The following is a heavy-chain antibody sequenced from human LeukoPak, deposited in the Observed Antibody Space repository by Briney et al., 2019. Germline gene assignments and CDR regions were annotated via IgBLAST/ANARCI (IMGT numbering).Heavy chain of an antibody. J-gene: IGHJ4*02. CDR1: GFTFSSYS. V-gene: IGHV3-23*01. Sequence: GGSLRLSCAASGFTFSSYSMNWVRQAPGKGLEWVSAISGSGGSTYYADSVKGRLTISRDNSKNTLYLQMNSLRAEDTAVYYCAKCLDYYDSSDYWGQGTLVTVSS. CDR3: AKCLDYYDSSDY. CDR2: ISGSGGST. D-gene: IGHD3-22*01.